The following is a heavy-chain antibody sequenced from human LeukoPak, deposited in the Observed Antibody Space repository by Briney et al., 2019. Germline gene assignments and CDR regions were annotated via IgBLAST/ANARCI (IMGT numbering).Heavy chain of an antibody. CDR1: GYTFTGYY. CDR3: AREENSSGWYACAFDF. J-gene: IGHJ3*01. D-gene: IGHD6-19*01. CDR2: INPNSGGT. V-gene: IGHV1-2*02. Sequence: ASVKVSCKASGYTFTGYYMHWARQAPGQGLEWMGWINPNSGGTNYAQKFQGRVTMTRDTSISTAYMELSRLRSDDTAVYYCAREENSSGWYACAFDFWGQGTMVTVSS.